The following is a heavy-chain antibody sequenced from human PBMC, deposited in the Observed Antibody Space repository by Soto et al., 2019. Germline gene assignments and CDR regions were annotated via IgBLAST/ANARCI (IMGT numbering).Heavy chain of an antibody. D-gene: IGHD4-4*01. V-gene: IGHV3-7*01. CDR2: INHDGSET. Sequence: EAHQVESGGGLVQPGGSLRLSCAASGVTFSTCWMSWVRQAPGTGLEWVAKINHDGSETYYGDSVKGRFTIYRDNGKNSLYLQMNRLRVEDTAAYYCTRGHYSNPLGGKGTLVTVS. CDR1: GVTFSTCW. J-gene: IGHJ4*02. CDR3: TRGHYSNPL.